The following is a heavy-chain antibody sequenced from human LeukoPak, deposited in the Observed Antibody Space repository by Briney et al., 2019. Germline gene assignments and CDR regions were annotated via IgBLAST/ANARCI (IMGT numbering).Heavy chain of an antibody. Sequence: PGGSLRLSCAASGFTFSSYWMHWVRQAPGKGLVWVSRINSDGSSTNYADSVKGRFTISRDNAKNTLYLQMNSLRAEDTAVYYCARVDYYDSSGCLDSWGQGTLVTVSS. J-gene: IGHJ5*02. V-gene: IGHV3-74*01. CDR1: GFTFSSYW. CDR2: INSDGSST. D-gene: IGHD3-22*01. CDR3: ARVDYYDSSGCLDS.